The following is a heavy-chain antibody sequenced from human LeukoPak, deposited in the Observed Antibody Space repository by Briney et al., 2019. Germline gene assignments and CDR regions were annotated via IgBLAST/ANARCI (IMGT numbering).Heavy chain of an antibody. CDR2: ISSSGGST. Sequence: GGSLRLSCAASGFTFSSYGMSWVRQAPGKGLEWVSAISSSGGSTYYADSVKGRFTISRDNSKNTLYLQMNSLRAEDTAVYYCARRSGIAVAGAFDYWGQGTLVTVSS. D-gene: IGHD6-19*01. J-gene: IGHJ4*02. V-gene: IGHV3-23*01. CDR3: ARRSGIAVAGAFDY. CDR1: GFTFSSYG.